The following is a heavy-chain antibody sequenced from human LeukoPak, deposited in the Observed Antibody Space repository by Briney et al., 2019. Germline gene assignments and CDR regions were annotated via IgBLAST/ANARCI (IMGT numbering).Heavy chain of an antibody. V-gene: IGHV1-2*02. D-gene: IGHD5-18*01. CDR3: ARDPGYSSPRGDY. Sequence: ASVKVSCKASGYTFTGYYMHWVRQAPGQGLEWMGWINPNSGGTNYAQKFQGRVTMTRDTSISTVYMELNRLRSDDTAVYYCARDPGYSSPRGDYWGQGTLVTVSS. CDR1: GYTFTGYY. CDR2: INPNSGGT. J-gene: IGHJ4*02.